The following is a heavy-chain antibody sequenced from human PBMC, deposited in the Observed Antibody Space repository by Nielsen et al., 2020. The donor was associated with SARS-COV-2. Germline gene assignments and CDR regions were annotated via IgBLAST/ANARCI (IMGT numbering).Heavy chain of an antibody. CDR2: IYSGGSST. J-gene: IGHJ3*02. Sequence: GGSLRLSCAASGFTFSSYAMSWVRQAPGKGLEWVSVIYSGGSSTYYADSVKGRFTISRDNSKNSLYLQMNSLRAEDTAVYYCAREERSYWIVVVHGAFDIWGQGTMVTVSS. CDR3: AREERSYWIVVVHGAFDI. D-gene: IGHD3-22*01. V-gene: IGHV3-23*03. CDR1: GFTFSSYA.